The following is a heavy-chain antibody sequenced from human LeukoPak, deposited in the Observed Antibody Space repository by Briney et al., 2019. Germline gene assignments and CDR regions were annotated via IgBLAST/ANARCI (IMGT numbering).Heavy chain of an antibody. CDR1: GYTFTNYA. Sequence: ASVKLSCKVSGYTFTNYAISWVRQAPGQGLEWMGGVIPVVGATKYAEKFQGRVTITADKSTDTAYMELSSLRSEDTAVYYCATGTFYDSSGLHYWGQGTLVTVSS. D-gene: IGHD3-22*01. CDR3: ATGTFYDSSGLHY. V-gene: IGHV1-69-2*01. CDR2: VIPVVGAT. J-gene: IGHJ4*02.